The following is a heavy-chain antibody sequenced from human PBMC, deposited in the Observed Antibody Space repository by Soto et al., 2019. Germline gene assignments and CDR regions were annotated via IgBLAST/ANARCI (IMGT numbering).Heavy chain of an antibody. CDR2: SRDKAQGYST. J-gene: IGHJ3*02. D-gene: IGHD3-22*01. Sequence: PGGSLRLSCAGSGFTLSDHYIDWVRQAPGKGLEWVGRSRDKAQGYSTEYAASVKGRFTISRDNSKNTLYLQMNSLRAEDTAVYYCARDPPYYYDSSGYYGDAFDIWGQGTMVTVS. CDR3: ARDPPYYYDSSGYYGDAFDI. V-gene: IGHV3-72*01. CDR1: GFTLSDHY.